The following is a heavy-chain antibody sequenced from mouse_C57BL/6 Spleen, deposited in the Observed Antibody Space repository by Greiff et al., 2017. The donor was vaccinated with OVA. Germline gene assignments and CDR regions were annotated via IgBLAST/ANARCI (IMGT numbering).Heavy chain of an antibody. CDR1: GYTFTDYE. CDR2: IDPETGGT. CDR3: TRWDYDPGVFDY. V-gene: IGHV1-15*01. Sequence: VKLQESGAELVRPGASVTLSCKASGYTFTDYEMHWVKQTPVHGLEWIGAIDPETGGTAYNQKFKGKAILTADKSSSTAYMELRSLTSEDSAVYYCTRWDYDPGVFDYWGQGTTLTVSS. J-gene: IGHJ2*01. D-gene: IGHD2-4*01.